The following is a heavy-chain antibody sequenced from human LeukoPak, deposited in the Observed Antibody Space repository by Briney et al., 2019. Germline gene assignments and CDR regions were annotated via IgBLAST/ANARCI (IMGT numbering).Heavy chain of an antibody. CDR3: ARTRSTYYDILTGYYIMAYFDY. V-gene: IGHV4-59*01. Sequence: PSETLSLTCTVSGGSISSYYWSWIRQPPGKGLEWIGYIYYSGSTNYNPSLKSRVTISVDTSKNQFSLKLSSVTAADTAVYYCARTRSTYYDILTGYYIMAYFDYWGQGTLVTVSS. CDR1: GGSISSYY. D-gene: IGHD3-9*01. J-gene: IGHJ4*02. CDR2: IYYSGST.